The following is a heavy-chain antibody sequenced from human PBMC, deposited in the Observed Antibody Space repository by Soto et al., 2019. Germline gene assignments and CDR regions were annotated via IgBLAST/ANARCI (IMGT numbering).Heavy chain of an antibody. CDR1: GFTVSSNY. Sequence: EVQLVESGGGLIQPGGSLRLSCAASGFTVSSNYMSWVRQAPGKGLEWVSVIYSGGSTYYADSVKGRFTISRDNSKNTLYLQMNSLRAEDTAVYYCAREIRLGADTPMVNDYWGQGTLVTVSS. V-gene: IGHV3-53*01. J-gene: IGHJ4*02. CDR2: IYSGGST. CDR3: AREIRLGADTPMVNDY. D-gene: IGHD5-18*01.